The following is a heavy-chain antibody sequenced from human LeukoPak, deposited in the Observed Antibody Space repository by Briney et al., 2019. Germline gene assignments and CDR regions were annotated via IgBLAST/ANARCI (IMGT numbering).Heavy chain of an antibody. Sequence: ASVKVSCKASGYTFTGYYMHWVRQAPGQGLEWMGWIIPNSGGTNYAQKFQGRVTMTRDTSISTAYMELSRLRSDDTAVYYCARGPRSGSYSYYYYMDVWGIGTTVTVSS. CDR1: GYTFTGYY. CDR2: IIPNSGGT. J-gene: IGHJ6*03. CDR3: ARGPRSGSYSYYYYMDV. V-gene: IGHV1-2*02. D-gene: IGHD1-26*01.